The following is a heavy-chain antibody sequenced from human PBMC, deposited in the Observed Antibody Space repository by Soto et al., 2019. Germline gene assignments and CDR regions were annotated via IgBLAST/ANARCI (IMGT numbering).Heavy chain of an antibody. CDR3: ALGVGATPYYYYGMDV. V-gene: IGHV6-1*01. J-gene: IGHJ6*02. D-gene: IGHD1-26*01. CDR2: TYYRSKWYN. CDR1: GDSVSSNSAA. Sequence: SQTLSLTCAISGDSVSSNSAAWNWIRQSPSRGLEWLGRTYYRSKWYNDYAVSVKSRITINPDTSKNQFSLQLNSVTPEDTAVYYCALGVGATPYYYYGMDVWGQGTTVTVS.